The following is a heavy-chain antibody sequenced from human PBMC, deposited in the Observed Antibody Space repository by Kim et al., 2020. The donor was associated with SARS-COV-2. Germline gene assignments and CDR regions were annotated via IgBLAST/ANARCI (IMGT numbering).Heavy chain of an antibody. D-gene: IGHD4-17*01. Sequence: SETLSLTCTVSGGSISSGGYYWSWIRQHPGKGLEWIGYIYYSGSTYHNPSLKSRVTISVDTSKNQFSLKLSSVTAADTAVYYCARDSIYGDWFDPWGQGTLVTVSS. J-gene: IGHJ5*02. CDR3: ARDSIYGDWFDP. CDR1: GGSISSGGYY. CDR2: IYYSGST. V-gene: IGHV4-31*03.